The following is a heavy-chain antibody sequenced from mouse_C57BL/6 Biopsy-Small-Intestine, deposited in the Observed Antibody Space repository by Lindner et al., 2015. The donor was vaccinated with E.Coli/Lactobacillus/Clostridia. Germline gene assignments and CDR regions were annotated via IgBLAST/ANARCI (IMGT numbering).Heavy chain of an antibody. J-gene: IGHJ1*03. CDR2: INPSSGYT. Sequence: VQLQESGAELARPGASVKMSCKASGYTFTSYTMHWVKQRPGQGLEWIGYINPSSGYTESNQRFKDKATLTADKSSSTAYMQLSSLTSEDSAVYYCARDWYFDVWGTGTTVTVSS. CDR1: GYTFTSYT. CDR3: ARDWYFDV. V-gene: IGHV1-4*01.